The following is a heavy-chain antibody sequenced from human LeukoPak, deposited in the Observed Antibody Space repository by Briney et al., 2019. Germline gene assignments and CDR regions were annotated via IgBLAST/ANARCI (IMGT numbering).Heavy chain of an antibody. D-gene: IGHD2-15*01. CDR2: ISSSSSYI. CDR1: GFTFSSYS. Sequence: PGGSLRLSCAASGFTFSSYSMNWVRQAPGKGLEWVSSISSSSSYIYYADSVKGRFTISRDNAKNSLYLQMNSLRAEDTAVYYCARDEAVVAAELDYWGQGTLVTVSS. J-gene: IGHJ4*02. V-gene: IGHV3-21*01. CDR3: ARDEAVVAAELDY.